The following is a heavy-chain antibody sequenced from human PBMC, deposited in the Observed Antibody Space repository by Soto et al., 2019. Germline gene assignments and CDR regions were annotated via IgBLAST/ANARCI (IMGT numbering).Heavy chain of an antibody. V-gene: IGHV4-30-4*01. CDR2: IYYSGST. Sequence: QVQLQESGPGLVKPSQTLSLTCTVSGGSISSGDYYWTWIRQPPGKGLEWIGYIYYSGSTYYNPSRKSRVTXXVXTXXNQFSLKLSSVTAADTAVYYCARGLAAADDWYFDLWGRGTLVTVSS. CDR1: GGSISSGDYY. J-gene: IGHJ2*01. D-gene: IGHD6-13*01. CDR3: ARGLAAADDWYFDL.